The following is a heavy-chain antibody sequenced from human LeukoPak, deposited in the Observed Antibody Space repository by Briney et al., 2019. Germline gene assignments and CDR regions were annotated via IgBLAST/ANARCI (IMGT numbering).Heavy chain of an antibody. Sequence: GGSLRLSCAASGFTFSSYEMNWVRQAPGKGLEWVSYISSSGSTIYYADSVKGRFTISRDNAKNSLYLQMNSLGAEDTTVYYCAMVRGVSFDYWGQGTLVTVSS. CDR3: AMVRGVSFDY. CDR1: GFTFSSYE. V-gene: IGHV3-48*03. J-gene: IGHJ4*02. CDR2: ISSSGSTI. D-gene: IGHD3-10*01.